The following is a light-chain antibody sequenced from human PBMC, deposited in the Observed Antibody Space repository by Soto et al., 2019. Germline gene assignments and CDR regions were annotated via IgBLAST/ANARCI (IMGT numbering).Light chain of an antibody. CDR2: GAS. CDR1: QSVSSSY. V-gene: IGKV3-20*01. Sequence: EIVLTQSPGTLSLSPGERATLSCRASQSVSSSYLAWYQQKPGQAPRLLIYGASSRATGIPDRFSGSGSATAFTLTISRLEPEDCAVSYCQQYGSSPPYTFGQGPKLEIK. J-gene: IGKJ2*01. CDR3: QQYGSSPPYT.